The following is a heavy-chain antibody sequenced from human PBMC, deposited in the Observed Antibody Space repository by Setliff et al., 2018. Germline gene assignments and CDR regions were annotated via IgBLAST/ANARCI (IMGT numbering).Heavy chain of an antibody. CDR3: ARVRVVQGYYEFDF. J-gene: IGHJ4*02. D-gene: IGHD3-16*01. Sequence: SETLSLTCSVSGDSISSSTYHWGWLRQPPGKGLEWIANIYFNGNTNRKPSLKSRVTISIDTSKNQFSLRLSSVTAADTATYYCARVRVVQGYYEFDFWGPGTLVT. CDR1: GDSISSSTYH. CDR2: IYFNGNT. V-gene: IGHV4-39*07.